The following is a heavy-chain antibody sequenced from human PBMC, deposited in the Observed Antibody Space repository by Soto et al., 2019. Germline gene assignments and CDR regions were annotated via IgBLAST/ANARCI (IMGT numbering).Heavy chain of an antibody. CDR1: GFTFSNYG. Sequence: QVQLVESGGGVVQPGRSLRLSCAASGFTFSNYGMHWVRQAPGKGLEWVAVIWYDGSSKYHADSVKGRFTIFRDNSKNRMYLQMNGRRAGDAAVYYWAGERLSFGELWASAPGGQGTLVPVSS. CDR2: IWYDGSSK. J-gene: IGHJ5*02. CDR3: AGERLSFGELWASAP. V-gene: IGHV3-33*01. D-gene: IGHD3-10*01.